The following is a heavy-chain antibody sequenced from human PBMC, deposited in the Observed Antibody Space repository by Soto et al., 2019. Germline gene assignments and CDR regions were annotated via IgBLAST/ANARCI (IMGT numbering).Heavy chain of an antibody. D-gene: IGHD3-16*01. J-gene: IGHJ6*02. V-gene: IGHV3-49*03. CDR2: IRSKAYGGTT. CDR1: GFTFSYAW. CDR3: TREFLGGYYYYYGMDV. Sequence: PGGSLRLSCAASGFTFSYAWMSWFRQAPGKGLEWVGFIRSKAYGGTTEYAASVKGRFTISRDDSKSIAYLQMNSLKTEDTAVYYCTREFLGGYYYYYGMDVWGQGTTVTVS.